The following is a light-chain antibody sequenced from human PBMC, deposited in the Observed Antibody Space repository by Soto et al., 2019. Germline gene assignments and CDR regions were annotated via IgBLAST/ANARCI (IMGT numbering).Light chain of an antibody. Sequence: QSALTQPASESGSPGQSITISCTGTSSDVGSYKFVSWYQQHPGKAPKLMIYEVSNRPSGVSNRFSGSKSGNTASLTISGLQAEDEADYYCSSYTTSSTRVFGGGTKVTVL. V-gene: IGLV2-14*01. CDR2: EVS. CDR1: SSDVGSYKF. J-gene: IGLJ3*02. CDR3: SSYTTSSTRV.